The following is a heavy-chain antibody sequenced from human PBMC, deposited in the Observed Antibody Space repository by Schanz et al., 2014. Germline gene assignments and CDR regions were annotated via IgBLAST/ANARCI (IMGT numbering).Heavy chain of an antibody. V-gene: IGHV3-23*04. CDR1: GFTFSDYY. CDR2: MSGSGSTA. J-gene: IGHJ4*02. CDR3: MAMGRNTSHYFDH. D-gene: IGHD1-1*01. Sequence: EVQLVQSGGGLVQPGGSLRLSCAASGFTFSDYYMSWIRQAPGKGLEWVSGMSGSGSTADYADSVKGRFTIARDNSKNTLFLQMDSLRVEDTAVYYCMAMGRNTSHYFDHWGQGTLVTVSS.